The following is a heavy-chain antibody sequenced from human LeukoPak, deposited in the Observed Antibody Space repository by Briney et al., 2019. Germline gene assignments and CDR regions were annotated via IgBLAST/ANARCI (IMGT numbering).Heavy chain of an antibody. Sequence: SETRSLTCAVYGGSFSGYYWSWIRQPPGKGLEWIGEINHSGSTNYNPSLKSRVTISVDPSKNQFSLKLSSVTAADTAVYYCARGREYSSSSIVNSRDFDYWGQGTLVTVSS. V-gene: IGHV4-34*01. D-gene: IGHD6-6*01. CDR1: GGSFSGYY. J-gene: IGHJ4*02. CDR3: ARGREYSSSSIVNSRDFDY. CDR2: INHSGST.